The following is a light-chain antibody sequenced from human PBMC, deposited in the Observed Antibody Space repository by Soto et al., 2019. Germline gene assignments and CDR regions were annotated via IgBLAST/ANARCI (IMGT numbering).Light chain of an antibody. CDR1: SSNIGGTNY. CDR2: SNN. J-gene: IGLJ2*01. CDR3: ASWDDRLGAVI. Sequence: QSVLTQPPSASGTPGQKVFISCSGSSSNIGGTNYAYWYQQLPGAAPKLLMHSNNLRPSGVPERISGSKFGTAASLAISGLRSEDEAVYCCASWDDRLGAVIFGGGTK. V-gene: IGLV1-47*02.